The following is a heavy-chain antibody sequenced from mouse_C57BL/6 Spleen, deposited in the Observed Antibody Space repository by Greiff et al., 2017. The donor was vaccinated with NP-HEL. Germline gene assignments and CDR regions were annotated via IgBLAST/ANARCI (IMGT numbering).Heavy chain of an antibody. Sequence: EVKVEESGGGLVKPGGSLKLSCAASGFTFSSYAMSWVRQTPEQRLEWVATISDGGSYTYYPDNVKGRFTISRDNAKNNLYLQMSHLKSEDTAMYYCSREREGVIHYYGSRGWFAYWGQGARVTVSA. CDR1: GFTFSSYA. D-gene: IGHD1-1*01. CDR3: SREREGVIHYYGSRGWFAY. J-gene: IGHJ3*01. CDR2: ISDGGSYT. V-gene: IGHV5-4*03.